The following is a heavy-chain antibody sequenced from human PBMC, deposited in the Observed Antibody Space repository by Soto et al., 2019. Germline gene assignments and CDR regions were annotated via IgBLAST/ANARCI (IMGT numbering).Heavy chain of an antibody. CDR2: ISDNGANT. CDR3: ARAIGADFFVY. V-gene: IGHV3-23*01. D-gene: IGHD6-25*01. CDR1: GFTFSNYA. Sequence: PGGSLRLSCIASGFTFSNYAMSWVRQAPGKGLEWVSTISDNGANTFIGDSMKDHFDISRDNSKNTVFLHLSTVRAEDTAIYYCARAIGADFFVYWGQGTPVTVAS. J-gene: IGHJ4*02.